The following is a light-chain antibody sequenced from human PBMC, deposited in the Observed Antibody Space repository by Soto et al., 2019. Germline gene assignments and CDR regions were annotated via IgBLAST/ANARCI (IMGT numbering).Light chain of an antibody. Sequence: QSVLTQPASVSGSPGQSVTISCTGTSGDIGRYKFVSWFQQHPGKAPKLLIFEGTNRPSGVSHRFSGSKAGNTASLTISGLQAEDDAMYFCSSSTNTNTLVIFGGGTTLTVL. J-gene: IGLJ2*01. V-gene: IGLV2-14*01. CDR3: SSSTNTNTLVI. CDR1: SGDIGRYKF. CDR2: EGT.